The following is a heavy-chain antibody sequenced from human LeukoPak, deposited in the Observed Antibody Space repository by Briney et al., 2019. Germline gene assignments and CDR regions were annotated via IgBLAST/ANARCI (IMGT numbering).Heavy chain of an antibody. D-gene: IGHD1-26*01. CDR2: ISYDGSNK. CDR1: GFTFRSYA. Sequence: GGSLRLSCAASGFTFRSYAMHWVRQAPGKGLEWVAVISYDGSNKYYADSVKGRFTISRDNSKNTLYLQMNSLRAEDTAVYYCAKDPKVGATLSWGQGTLVTVSS. J-gene: IGHJ5*02. V-gene: IGHV3-30*04. CDR3: AKDPKVGATLS.